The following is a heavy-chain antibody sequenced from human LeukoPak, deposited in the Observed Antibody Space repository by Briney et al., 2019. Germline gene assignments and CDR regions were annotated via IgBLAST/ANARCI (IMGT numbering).Heavy chain of an antibody. D-gene: IGHD3-10*01. Sequence: ASVKVSCKASGYTFTSYYMHWVRQAPGQGLEWMGIINPSGGSTSYAQKFQGRVTITTDESTSTAYMELSSLRSEDTAVYYCARENYGSGSYYNDYWGQGTLVTVSS. CDR2: INPSGGST. J-gene: IGHJ4*02. CDR3: ARENYGSGSYYNDY. V-gene: IGHV1-46*01. CDR1: GYTFTSYY.